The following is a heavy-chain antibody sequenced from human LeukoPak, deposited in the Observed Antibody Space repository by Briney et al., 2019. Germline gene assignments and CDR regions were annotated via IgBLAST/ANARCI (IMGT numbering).Heavy chain of an antibody. J-gene: IGHJ6*03. D-gene: IGHD2-2*01. CDR3: ARDDAAAPPRYYYYYMDV. V-gene: IGHV3-21*01. CDR2: VSSSSSYI. Sequence: GGSLRLSCAASGFTFSSYSMNWVRQAPGKGLEWVSSVSSSSSYIYYADSVKGRFTISRDNAKNSLYLQMNSLRAEDTAVYYCARDDAAAPPRYYYYYMDVWGKGTTVTVSS. CDR1: GFTFSSYS.